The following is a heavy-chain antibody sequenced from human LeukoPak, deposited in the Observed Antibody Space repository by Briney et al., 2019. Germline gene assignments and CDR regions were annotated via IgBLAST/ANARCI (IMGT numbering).Heavy chain of an antibody. D-gene: IGHD5-18*01. Sequence: GSLRLSCAASGFTFSSYWMSWVRQAPEKGLDWVSVISGSAHKIRYADSVKGRFTISRDNSENIVYLQMNNLRVEDTAVYYCAGRPTGYSSGYIHWGQGTLVTVSS. CDR1: GFTFSSYW. CDR3: AGRPTGYSSGYIH. J-gene: IGHJ4*02. CDR2: ISGSAHKI. V-gene: IGHV3-23*01.